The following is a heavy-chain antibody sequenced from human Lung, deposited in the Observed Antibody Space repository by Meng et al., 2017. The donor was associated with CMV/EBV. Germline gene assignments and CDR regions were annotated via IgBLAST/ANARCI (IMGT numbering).Heavy chain of an antibody. D-gene: IGHD1-20*01. J-gene: IGHJ4*02. CDR1: GFTFSDYS. Sequence: GESXKISCTASGFTFSDYSMNWVRQAPGKGLEWVSSITGNGLYIYYADAVKGRFPLSRDNAKNSLYLQINSLRAEDTAVYYCVREMLTEFYNWNSLHYFDYWXQGTXVTVSS. CDR2: ITGNGLYI. CDR3: VREMLTEFYNWNSLHYFDY. V-gene: IGHV3-21*01.